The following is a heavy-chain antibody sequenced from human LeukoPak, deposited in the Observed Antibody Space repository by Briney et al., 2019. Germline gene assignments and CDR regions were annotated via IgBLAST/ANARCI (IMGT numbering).Heavy chain of an antibody. Sequence: SETLSLTCTVSGGSISSSGYYWGWIRQPPGKGLEWIGSIYYSGSTYYNPSLKSRVTISVDMSKNQFSLKLSSLTAADTAVYYCASLNWNSRTWFDPWGQGTLVTVSS. V-gene: IGHV4-39*01. J-gene: IGHJ5*02. CDR1: GGSISSSGYY. CDR2: IYYSGST. CDR3: ASLNWNSRTWFDP. D-gene: IGHD1-7*01.